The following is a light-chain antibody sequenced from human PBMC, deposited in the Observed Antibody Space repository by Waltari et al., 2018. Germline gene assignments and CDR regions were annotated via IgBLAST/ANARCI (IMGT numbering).Light chain of an antibody. Sequence: DIVMTQSPDSLAVSLGERATINCKSSQSVLYRSNNKNYLAWYQQKPGQPPKLLILWASARESGVPDRFGGSGSGTDFTLTISSLQAEDVAVYYCQQYYSTLPTFGGGTKVGIK. CDR2: WAS. CDR1: QSVLYRSNNKNY. CDR3: QQYYSTLPT. V-gene: IGKV4-1*01. J-gene: IGKJ4*01.